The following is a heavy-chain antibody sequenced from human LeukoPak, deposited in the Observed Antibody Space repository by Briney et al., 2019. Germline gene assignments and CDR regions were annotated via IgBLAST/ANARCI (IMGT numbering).Heavy chain of an antibody. J-gene: IGHJ4*02. D-gene: IGHD6-13*01. CDR2: ITGSGTYT. CDR1: GFTFSTYG. CDR3: GAGLIGAAGYFDY. V-gene: IGHV3-23*01. Sequence: GGSLGLSCAASGFTFSTYGMSWVRQAPGKGLEWVSAITGSGTYTSYADSVKGRFTISRDNSKNTLYLQMNSLRAEDTAVYYCGAGLIGAAGYFDYWGQGTLVTVSS.